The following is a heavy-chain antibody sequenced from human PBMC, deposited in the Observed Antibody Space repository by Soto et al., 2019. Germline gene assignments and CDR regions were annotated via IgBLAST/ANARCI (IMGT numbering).Heavy chain of an antibody. CDR2: FPYREIA. CDR1: RSSLKRRPYS. Sequence: SERLCRTGSAGRSSLKRRPYSWEWMRQPPRRSLRWSGTFPYREIAYFNRSLESRITISMDTSKNQFSLKVNSVTVADTAIYYCARLGGYCGSTRCYGCYGMDVWGNGTTVT. D-gene: IGHD2-2*01. J-gene: IGHJ6*04. CDR3: ARLGGYCGSTRCYGCYGMDV. V-gene: IGHV4-39*01.